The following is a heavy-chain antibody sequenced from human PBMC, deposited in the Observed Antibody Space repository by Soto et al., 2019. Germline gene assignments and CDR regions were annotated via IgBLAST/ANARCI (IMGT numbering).Heavy chain of an antibody. D-gene: IGHD5-18*01. CDR2: ISGSGDDT. CDR3: AKGLGYSYGSDSYYFDY. J-gene: IGHJ4*02. CDR1: GFTFTNYA. V-gene: IGHV3-23*01. Sequence: PGGSLRLSCAASGFTFTNYAMNWVRQAPGKGLEWVSAISGSGDDTYYADSVKGRFAISRDNSKNTLYLQMNSLRAEDTAVYYCAKGLGYSYGSDSYYFDYWGQGTLLSVSS.